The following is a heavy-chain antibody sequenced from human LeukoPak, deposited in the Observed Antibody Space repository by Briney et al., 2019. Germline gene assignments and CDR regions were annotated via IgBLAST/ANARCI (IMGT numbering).Heavy chain of an antibody. D-gene: IGHD3-16*01. J-gene: IGHJ3*01. V-gene: IGHV4-61*09. Sequence: SETLSLTCTVSGASMSSGSYYGSWIRQPAGKGLEWIGHIYTGGSTKYNPSLKSRVTISLDTSKNQFSLNLTSVTAADTAVYYCAKAYQRAAFDFWGQGTMVTVSS. CDR2: IYTGGST. CDR3: AKAYQRAAFDF. CDR1: GASMSSGSYY.